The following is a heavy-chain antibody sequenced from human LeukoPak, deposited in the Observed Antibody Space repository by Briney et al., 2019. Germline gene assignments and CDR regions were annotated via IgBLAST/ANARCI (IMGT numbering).Heavy chain of an antibody. Sequence: TGGSLRLSCAASGFTFSSYEMNWVRQAPGKGLEWVSLISSSGSTIYYADSVKGRFTLSRDNAKKSLYLQMNSLRAEDTAVYYCARVTGGWIQLWCDYWGQGTLVTVSS. CDR2: ISSSGSTI. D-gene: IGHD5-18*01. CDR3: ARVTGGWIQLWCDY. J-gene: IGHJ4*02. V-gene: IGHV3-48*03. CDR1: GFTFSSYE.